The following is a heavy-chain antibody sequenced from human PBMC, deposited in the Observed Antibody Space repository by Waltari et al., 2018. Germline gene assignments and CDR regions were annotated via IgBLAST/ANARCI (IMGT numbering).Heavy chain of an antibody. J-gene: IGHJ6*04. V-gene: IGHV4-34*01. D-gene: IGHD3-10*01. CDR3: ARAGFVDV. Sequence: QLPLQQRGAGLLKPSETLSLTCSVYGGPFSGYYWSWIRQPPGKGLEWIGEINHSGSTNYNPSLKSRVTISVDTSKNQFSLKLSSVTAADTAVYYCARAGFVDVWGKGTTVTVSS. CDR2: INHSGST. CDR1: GGPFSGYY.